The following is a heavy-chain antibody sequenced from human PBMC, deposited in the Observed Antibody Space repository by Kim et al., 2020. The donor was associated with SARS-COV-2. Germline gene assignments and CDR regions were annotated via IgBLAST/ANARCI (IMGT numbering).Heavy chain of an antibody. J-gene: IGHJ6*02. CDR2: IFYSGGT. CDR3: ARWGSPYYGSTASTGGMDV. D-gene: IGHD3-10*01. Sequence: TLSLTCSVSGGSISGYYWSWMRQPPGKGLAWIGYIFYSGGTNYNASLKSRVTISVDTSKNQLSLTLSSVTAADTAVYYCARWGSPYYGSTASTGGMDVWGQGTMVTVSS. CDR1: GGSISGYY. V-gene: IGHV4-59*13.